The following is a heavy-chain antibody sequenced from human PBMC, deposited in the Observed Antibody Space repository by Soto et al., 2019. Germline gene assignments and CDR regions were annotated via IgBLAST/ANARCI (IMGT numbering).Heavy chain of an antibody. CDR1: GGSISSGGYS. CDR2: MYHSGST. CDR3: ARHRVGAEPSWYYDELYYYGMDV. Sequence: SETLSLTCAVSGGSISSGGYSWSWIRQPPGKGLEWIGYMYHSGSTYYNPSLKSRVTIAVDTSKNQFSLRLSSVTAADTAVYYCARHRVGAEPSWYYDELYYYGMDVWGQGTTVTVSS. V-gene: IGHV4-30-2*01. J-gene: IGHJ6*02. D-gene: IGHD6-13*01.